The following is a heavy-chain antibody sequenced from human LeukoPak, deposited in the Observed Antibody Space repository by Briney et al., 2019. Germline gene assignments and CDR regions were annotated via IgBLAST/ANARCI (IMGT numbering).Heavy chain of an antibody. V-gene: IGHV4-39*07. CDR3: ARVLDSSSNNPMDV. Sequence: SETLSLTCTVSGGSISSSSYYWGWVRQPPGKGLEWIGSIYYSGSTYYNPSLKSRATISVDTSKNQFSLKLSSVTAADTAVYYCARVLDSSSNNPMDVWGKGTTVTVSS. D-gene: IGHD6-13*01. CDR1: GGSISSSSYY. CDR2: IYYSGST. J-gene: IGHJ6*03.